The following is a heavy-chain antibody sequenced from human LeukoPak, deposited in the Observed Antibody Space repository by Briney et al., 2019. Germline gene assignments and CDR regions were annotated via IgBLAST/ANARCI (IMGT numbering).Heavy chain of an antibody. J-gene: IGHJ4*02. V-gene: IGHV3-23*01. Sequence: GGTLRLSCAASGFTFSSYGMSWVRQAPGKGLEWVSRISGSGSGGSTYYADSVKGRFTISRDNSKNTLYLQMNSLRAEDTAVYYCAKSGYNRFDYWGQGTLVTVSS. D-gene: IGHD5-24*01. CDR2: ISGSGSGGST. CDR1: GFTFSSYG. CDR3: AKSGYNRFDY.